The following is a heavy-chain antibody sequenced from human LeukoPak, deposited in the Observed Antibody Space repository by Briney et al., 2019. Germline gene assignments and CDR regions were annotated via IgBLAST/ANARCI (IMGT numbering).Heavy chain of an antibody. CDR1: GGSISSSSYY. V-gene: IGHV4-39*07. CDR2: IYYSGST. CDR3: ARTRRNIVVVVAATPPHWFDP. D-gene: IGHD2-15*01. J-gene: IGHJ5*02. Sequence: SETLSLTCTVSGGSISSSSYYWGWIRQPPGKGLEWIGSIYYSGSTYYNPSLKSRVTISVDTSKNQFSLKLSSVTAADTAVYYCARTRRNIVVVVAATPPHWFDPWGQGTLVTVPS.